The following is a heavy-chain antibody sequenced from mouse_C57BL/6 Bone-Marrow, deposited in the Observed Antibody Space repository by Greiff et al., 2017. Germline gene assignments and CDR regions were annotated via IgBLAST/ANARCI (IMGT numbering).Heavy chain of an antibody. J-gene: IGHJ2*01. Sequence: EVQVVESGGGLVKPGGSLKLSCAASGFTFSDYGMHWVRQAPEKGLEWVAYISSGSSTIYYADTVKGRFTISRDNAKNTLFLQMTSLRSEDTAMYYCARHSSGYDFDYWGQGTTLTVSS. CDR1: GFTFSDYG. CDR3: ARHSSGYDFDY. D-gene: IGHD3-2*02. V-gene: IGHV5-17*01. CDR2: ISSGSSTI.